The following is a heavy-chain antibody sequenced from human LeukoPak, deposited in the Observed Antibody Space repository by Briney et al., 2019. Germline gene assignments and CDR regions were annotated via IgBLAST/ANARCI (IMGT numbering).Heavy chain of an antibody. Sequence: ASVKVSCKASGYTFTSYDINWVRQATGQGLEWMGWMNPNSANTGYAQKFQGRVTITRNTSISTTYMELSSLRFEDTAMYYCARGRERGSSSSFTDYWGQGTLVIVSS. V-gene: IGHV1-8*03. CDR3: ARGRERGSSSSFTDY. CDR2: MNPNSANT. J-gene: IGHJ4*02. CDR1: GYTFTSYD. D-gene: IGHD6-6*01.